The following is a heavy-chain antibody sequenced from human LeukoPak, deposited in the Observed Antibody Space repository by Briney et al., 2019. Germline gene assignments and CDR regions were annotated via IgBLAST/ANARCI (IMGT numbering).Heavy chain of an antibody. J-gene: IGHJ4*02. D-gene: IGHD3-9*01. CDR2: IYYSGST. CDR1: GGSLSGYY. Sequence: SETLSLTCAVSGGSLSGYYWGWIRQPPGKGLEWIGSIYYSGSTYYNPSLKSRVTISVDTSKNQFSLKLSSVTAADTAVYYCARRPGYDILTGYYIWGQGTLVTVSS. V-gene: IGHV4-39*01. CDR3: ARRPGYDILTGYYI.